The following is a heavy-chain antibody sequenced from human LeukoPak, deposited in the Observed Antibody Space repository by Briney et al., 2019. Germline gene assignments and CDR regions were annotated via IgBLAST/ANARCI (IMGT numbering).Heavy chain of an antibody. J-gene: IGHJ6*03. CDR3: ARDGGGTTYYYYYMDV. Sequence: GRSLRLSCAASGFTFSSYAMHWVRQAPGKGLEWVAVISYDGSNKYYADSVKGRFTISRDNAKNSLYLQMNSLRAEDTAVYYCARDGGGTTYYYYYMDVWGKGTTVTVSS. D-gene: IGHD1-7*01. CDR1: GFTFSSYA. V-gene: IGHV3-30*04. CDR2: ISYDGSNK.